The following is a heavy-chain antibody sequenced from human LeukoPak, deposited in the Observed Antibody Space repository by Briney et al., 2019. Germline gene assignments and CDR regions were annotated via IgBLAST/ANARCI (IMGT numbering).Heavy chain of an antibody. D-gene: IGHD3-22*01. J-gene: IGHJ4*02. CDR2: IYYSGST. V-gene: IGHV4-59*01. CDR1: GGSISSYY. CDR3: ARAAYYYDSSGYFYYFDY. Sequence: PSETLSLTCTVSGGSISSYYWSWIRQPPGKGLEGIGYIYYSGSTNYNPSLKSRVTISVDTSKNQFSLKLSSVTAADTAVYYCARAAYYYDSSGYFYYFDYWGQGTLVTVSS.